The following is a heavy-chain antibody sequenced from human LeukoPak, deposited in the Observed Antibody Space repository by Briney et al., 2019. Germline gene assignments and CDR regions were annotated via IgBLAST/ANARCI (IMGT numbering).Heavy chain of an antibody. CDR1: GFTFSSYA. CDR3: AREYSMIVVETVPDAFDI. CDR2: ISYDGSNK. D-gene: IGHD3-22*01. Sequence: GGSLRLSCAASGFTFSSYAMHWVRQAPGKGLEWVAVISYDGSNKYYADSVKGRFTIPRDNSKNTLYLQMNSLRAEDTAVYYCAREYSMIVVETVPDAFDIWGQGTMVTVSS. J-gene: IGHJ3*02. V-gene: IGHV3-30-3*01.